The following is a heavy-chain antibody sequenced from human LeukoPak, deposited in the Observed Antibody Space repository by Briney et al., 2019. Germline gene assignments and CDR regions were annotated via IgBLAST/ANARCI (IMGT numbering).Heavy chain of an antibody. CDR2: VNPNSGGT. J-gene: IGHJ2*01. V-gene: IGHV1-2*02. CDR3: ARELRRRWYFDL. D-gene: IGHD3-10*01. Sequence: ASVKVSCKASGYTFTGYYLHWVRQAPGQGPEWMGWVNPNSGGTNYAQKFQGRVTMSRDTSISTAYMELAFLRSDDTAVYYCARELRRRWYFDLWGRGTLVTVSS. CDR1: GYTFTGYY.